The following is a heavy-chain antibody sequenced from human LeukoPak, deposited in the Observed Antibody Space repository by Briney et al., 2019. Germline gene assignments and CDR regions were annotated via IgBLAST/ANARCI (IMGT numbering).Heavy chain of an antibody. D-gene: IGHD6-19*01. J-gene: IGHJ4*02. Sequence: GGSLRLSCAASGFTFSNYWMSWIRQAPGKGLEWVANIKEDGSEKHYVDSVKGRFTISRDNAKKSLYLQMNSLRAEDTAVYYCARDRAVAGLFDSWGQGTLVTVSS. CDR3: ARDRAVAGLFDS. V-gene: IGHV3-7*01. CDR1: GFTFSNYW. CDR2: IKEDGSEK.